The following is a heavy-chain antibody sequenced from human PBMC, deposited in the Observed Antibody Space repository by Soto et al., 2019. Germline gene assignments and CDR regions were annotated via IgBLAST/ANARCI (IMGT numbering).Heavy chain of an antibody. CDR1: GYTFTSYG. Sequence: ASVKVSCKASGYTFTSYGISWVRQAPGQGLEWMGWISAYNGNTNYAQKLQGRVTMTTDTSTSTAYMELRSLRSDDTAVYYCARKGLYYYDSSGKPSNSGSFDYWGQGTLVTVSS. CDR2: ISAYNGNT. CDR3: ARKGLYYYDSSGKPSNSGSFDY. D-gene: IGHD3-22*01. V-gene: IGHV1-18*01. J-gene: IGHJ4*02.